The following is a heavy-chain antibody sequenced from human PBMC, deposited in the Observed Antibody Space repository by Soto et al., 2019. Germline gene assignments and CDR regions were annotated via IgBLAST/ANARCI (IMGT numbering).Heavy chain of an antibody. CDR2: ITGSGGST. J-gene: IGHJ3*02. CDR1: GFTLSTYA. Sequence: EVQLLESGGGLVQPGGSLRLSCVASGFTLSTYAMSWVRQAPGKGLEWVSGITGSGGSTYYADSVKGRFTISRDNSKSTVSLHMTTLRAEDTAVYYCVKHRGTPSGAFDIWGQGTMVTVSS. V-gene: IGHV3-23*01. CDR3: VKHRGTPSGAFDI. D-gene: IGHD1-1*01.